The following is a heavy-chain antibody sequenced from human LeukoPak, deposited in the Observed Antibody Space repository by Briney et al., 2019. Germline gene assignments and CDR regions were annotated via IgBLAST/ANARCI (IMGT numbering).Heavy chain of an antibody. D-gene: IGHD2-2*01. Sequence: GGSLRLSCAASGFTFSSYGMHWVRQAPGKGLEWVAFIRYDGSNKYYADSVKGRFTISRDNSKNTLYLQMNSLRAEDTAMYYCAKDLGAYCSSTSCYAPFDYWGQGTLVTVSS. CDR2: IRYDGSNK. CDR3: AKDLGAYCSSTSCYAPFDY. CDR1: GFTFSSYG. V-gene: IGHV3-30*02. J-gene: IGHJ4*02.